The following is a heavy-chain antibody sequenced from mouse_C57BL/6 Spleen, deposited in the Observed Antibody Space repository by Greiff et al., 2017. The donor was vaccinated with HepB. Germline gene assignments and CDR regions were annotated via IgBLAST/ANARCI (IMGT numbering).Heavy chain of an antibody. CDR3: TTGDMGNGYY. V-gene: IGHV14-4*01. D-gene: IGHD2-1*01. J-gene: IGHJ2*01. Sequence: EVQLQQSGAELVRPGASVKLSCTASGFNIKDDYMHWVKQRPEQGLEWIGWIDPENGDTEYASKFQGKATITADTSSNTAYLQLSSLTSEDTAVYSCTTGDMGNGYYWGQGTTLTVSS. CDR2: IDPENGDT. CDR1: GFNIKDDY.